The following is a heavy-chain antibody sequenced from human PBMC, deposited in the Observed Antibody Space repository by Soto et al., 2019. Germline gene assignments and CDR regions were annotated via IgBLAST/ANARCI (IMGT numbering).Heavy chain of an antibody. CDR1: GFTFSSYS. Sequence: PGGSLRLSCAASGFTFSSYSMNWVRQAPGKGLEWVSSISSSSSYIYYADSVKGRFTISRDNAKNSLYLQMNSLRAEDTAVYYCARDPDIVLMVYASAPFFDYWGQGTLVTVSS. D-gene: IGHD2-8*01. CDR2: ISSSSSYI. J-gene: IGHJ4*02. V-gene: IGHV3-21*01. CDR3: ARDPDIVLMVYASAPFFDY.